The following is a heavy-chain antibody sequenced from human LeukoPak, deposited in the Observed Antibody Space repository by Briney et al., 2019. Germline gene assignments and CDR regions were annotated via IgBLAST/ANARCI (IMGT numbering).Heavy chain of an antibody. CDR2: INPSGGST. CDR3: ATVGKGGSHLDY. CDR1: GYTYTSYY. D-gene: IGHD3-16*01. V-gene: IGHV1-46*01. J-gene: IGHJ4*02. Sequence: ASVTVSCKASGYTYTSYYMHWVRQAPGQGLEWMGIINPSGGSTSYAQKFQGRVTMTRDMSTSTVYMELSSLRSEDTAVYYCATVGKGGSHLDYWGQGTLVTVSS.